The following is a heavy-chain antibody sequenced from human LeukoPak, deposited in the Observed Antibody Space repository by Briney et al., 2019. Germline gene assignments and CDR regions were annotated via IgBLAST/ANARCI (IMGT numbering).Heavy chain of an antibody. D-gene: IGHD3-9*01. J-gene: IGHJ4*02. CDR2: ISSSGSTI. CDR3: ARAHDILTGFFDY. Sequence: GGSLRLSCAASGFTFSSYEMNWVRQAPGKGLEWVSYISSSGSTIYYADSVKGRFTISRDNAKNSLYLQMNSLRAEDTAVYYCARAHDILTGFFDYWGQGTLVTVSS. V-gene: IGHV3-48*03. CDR1: GFTFSSYE.